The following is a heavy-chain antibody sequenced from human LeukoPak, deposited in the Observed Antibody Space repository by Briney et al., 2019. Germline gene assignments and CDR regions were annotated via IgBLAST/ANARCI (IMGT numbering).Heavy chain of an antibody. D-gene: IGHD3-10*01. Sequence: ASVKVSCKASGYTFTNYDINWVRLATGQGLEWMGWMNPNSGNTGYAQKFQGRVTMTRNTSLSTGYMDLSSLRSEDTAVYYCARGSSGDYSVSGSAWFDPWGQGILVTVSS. V-gene: IGHV1-8*01. CDR2: MNPNSGNT. CDR1: GYTFTNYD. J-gene: IGHJ5*02. CDR3: ARGSSGDYSVSGSAWFDP.